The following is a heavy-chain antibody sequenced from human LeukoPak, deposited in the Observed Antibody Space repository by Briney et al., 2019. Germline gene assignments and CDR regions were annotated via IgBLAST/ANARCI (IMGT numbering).Heavy chain of an antibody. D-gene: IGHD5-18*01. J-gene: IGHJ3*02. V-gene: IGHV1-46*01. CDR2: INPSGGST. CDR3: ARGKWIQLWSDDAFDI. CDR1: GYTFTSYY. Sequence: GASVKVSCKASGYTFTSYYMHWVRQAPGQGLEWMGIINPSGGSTSYAQKFQGRVTMTRDTSTSTVYMELSSLRSEDTAVYYCARGKWIQLWSDDAFDIWGQGTMVTVSS.